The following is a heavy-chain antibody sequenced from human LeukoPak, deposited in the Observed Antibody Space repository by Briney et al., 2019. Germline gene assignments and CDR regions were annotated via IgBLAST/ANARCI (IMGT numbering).Heavy chain of an antibody. Sequence: GASVKVSCKASGYPFKTYGISWVRQAPGQGLEWMGWISAYNGNTNYAQKLQGRVTMTTDTSTSTAYMELRSLRSDDTAVYYCARPLGVVVPAAKALSGNWFDPWGQGTLVTVSS. J-gene: IGHJ5*02. CDR3: ARPLGVVVPAAKALSGNWFDP. CDR2: ISAYNGNT. D-gene: IGHD2-2*01. CDR1: GYPFKTYG. V-gene: IGHV1-18*01.